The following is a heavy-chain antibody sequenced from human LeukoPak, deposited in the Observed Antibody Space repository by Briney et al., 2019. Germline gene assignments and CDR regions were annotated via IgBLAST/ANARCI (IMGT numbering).Heavy chain of an antibody. Sequence: GGSLRLSCAASGFTFSSYSMNWARQVSGKGLEWVSYISSSSTYINYADSVTGRFTISRDNAKKSLYLEMSSLRAEDTPVYHCVRGAGPSYFDYWGEGTLVTVSS. CDR1: GFTFSSYS. J-gene: IGHJ4*02. CDR3: VRGAGPSYFDY. D-gene: IGHD1-1*01. CDR2: ISSSSTYI. V-gene: IGHV3-21*01.